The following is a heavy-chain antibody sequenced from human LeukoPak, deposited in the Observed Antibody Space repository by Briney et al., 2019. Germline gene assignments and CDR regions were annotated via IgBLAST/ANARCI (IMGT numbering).Heavy chain of an antibody. V-gene: IGHV3-7*01. D-gene: IGHD5-18*01. Sequence: GGSLRLSCAASGFTFSSYWMSWVRQAPGKGLEWVANIKQDGSEKYYVDSVKGRFTISRDNAKNSLYLQMNSLRAEDTAVYYCARAGVSYGFSYFDYWGQGTLVTVSS. CDR2: IKQDGSEK. CDR3: ARAGVSYGFSYFDY. CDR1: GFTFSSYW. J-gene: IGHJ4*02.